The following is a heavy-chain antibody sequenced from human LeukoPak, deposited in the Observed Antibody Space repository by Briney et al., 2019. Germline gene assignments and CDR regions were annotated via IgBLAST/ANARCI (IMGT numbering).Heavy chain of an antibody. Sequence: GESLKISCQGSGYSFKEYWIRWVRQMPGKGLEWMGIIYPGDSDTLYSPSFEDQVTISADKSISTAYLQGSSLKASDTAMYYCARPFPAASGVDYWGQGTLVTVSS. V-gene: IGHV5-51*01. CDR3: ARPFPAASGVDY. J-gene: IGHJ4*02. D-gene: IGHD6-19*01. CDR2: IYPGDSDT. CDR1: GYSFKEYW.